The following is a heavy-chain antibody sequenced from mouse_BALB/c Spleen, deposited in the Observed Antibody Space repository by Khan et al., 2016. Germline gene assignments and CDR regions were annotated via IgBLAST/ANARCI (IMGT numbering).Heavy chain of an antibody. V-gene: IGHV5-6-3*01. CDR2: INSNGGST. Sequence: EVQLQESGGGLVQPGGSLKLSCAVSGFSFSSYGMSWVRQTPDKRQELVATINSNGGSTYYPDSVQGRFPISRHNAKNTLYLQMSSLKAEDTAMYYCARMARTINWGQGTTLTVSS. CDR1: GFSFSSYG. CDR3: ARMARTIN. J-gene: IGHJ2*01.